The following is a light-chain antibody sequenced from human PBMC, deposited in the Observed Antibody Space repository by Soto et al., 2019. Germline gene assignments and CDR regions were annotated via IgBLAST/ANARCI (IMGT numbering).Light chain of an antibody. J-gene: IGLJ2*01. CDR1: SSDVGSYNL. Sequence: QSVLTQPASVSGSPGQSITISCTGTSSDVGSYNLVSWYQQHPGKAPKLMISEVSKRPSGVSNRFSGSKSGNTASLAISGLQAEDEADYYCCTYAGSSTFVLGGGTKLTVL. CDR3: CTYAGSSTFV. V-gene: IGLV2-23*02. CDR2: EVS.